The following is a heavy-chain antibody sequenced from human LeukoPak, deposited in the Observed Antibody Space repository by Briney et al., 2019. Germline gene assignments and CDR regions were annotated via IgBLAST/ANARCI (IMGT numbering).Heavy chain of an antibody. J-gene: IGHJ4*02. CDR1: GGSITFGSYY. V-gene: IGHV4-61*02. D-gene: IGHD3-16*02. CDR3: ARARVIPASFDD. Sequence: SETLSLTCTVSGGSITFGSYYWTWIRQPAGKGREWIGRIYTSGRTFYNPALKSRVTISMDTSMNQFSLRLNSVTAADTAVYYCARARVIPASFDDWGQGALVTVSS. CDR2: IYTSGRT.